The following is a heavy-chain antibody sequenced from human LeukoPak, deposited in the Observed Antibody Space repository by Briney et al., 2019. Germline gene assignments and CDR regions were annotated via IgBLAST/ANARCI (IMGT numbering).Heavy chain of an antibody. CDR3: AKEASIAAANDAFDI. V-gene: IGHV3-23*01. J-gene: IGHJ3*02. Sequence: GGSLRLSCAASGFTFSSYAMSWVRQAPGKGLEWVSAISGSGGGETTYYADSAKGRFTMSRDNSKNTLYLQMNSLRAEDTAVYYCAKEASIAAANDAFDIWGHGTMVTVSS. D-gene: IGHD6-13*01. CDR1: GFTFSSYA. CDR2: ISGSGGGETT.